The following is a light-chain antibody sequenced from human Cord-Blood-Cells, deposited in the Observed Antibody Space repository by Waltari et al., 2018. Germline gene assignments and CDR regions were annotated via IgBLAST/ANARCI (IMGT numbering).Light chain of an antibody. Sequence: QSALTQPASVSGSPGQSITISCTGTSSVGGRYTLVSWYQQHPGKAPKLMIYEGSKRPSGVSNRFSGSKSGNTASLTISGLQAEDEADYYCCSYAGSSAWVFGGGTKLTVL. CDR1: SSVGGRYTL. CDR2: EGS. CDR3: CSYAGSSAWV. J-gene: IGLJ3*02. V-gene: IGLV2-23*01.